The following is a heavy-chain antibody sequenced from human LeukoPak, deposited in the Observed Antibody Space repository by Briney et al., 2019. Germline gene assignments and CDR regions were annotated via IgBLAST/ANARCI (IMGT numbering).Heavy chain of an antibody. CDR3: ARGGTDYGDSDY. V-gene: IGHV3-21*01. CDR1: GFTFGSYS. D-gene: IGHD4-17*01. J-gene: IGHJ4*02. Sequence: GGSLRLSCAASGFTFGSYSMNWVRQAPGKGLEWVSSISTSNSYIYYTDSAKGRFTISRDNAKNSLYLQMNSLRAEGTAVYYCARGGTDYGDSDYWGQGTLVTVSS. CDR2: ISTSNSYI.